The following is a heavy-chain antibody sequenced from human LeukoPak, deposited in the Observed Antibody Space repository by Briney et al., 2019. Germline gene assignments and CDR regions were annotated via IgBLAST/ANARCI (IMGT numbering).Heavy chain of an antibody. J-gene: IGHJ4*02. CDR3: AFIAVASGGDY. Sequence: SVKVSFKASGGTFSIYAISWVRQAPGQGLEWMGRIIPILGIANYSQKFQGRVTITADKSTSTAYMELSSLRSEDTAVYYCAFIAVASGGDYWGQGTLVTVSS. CDR2: IIPILGIA. D-gene: IGHD6-19*01. CDR1: GGTFSIYA. V-gene: IGHV1-69*04.